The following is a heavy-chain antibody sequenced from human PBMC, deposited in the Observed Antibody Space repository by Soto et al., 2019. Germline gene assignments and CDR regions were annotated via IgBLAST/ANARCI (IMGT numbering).Heavy chain of an antibody. Sequence: ASVKVSCKASGYTFTRYAMHWVRQAPGQRLEWMGWINAGNGNTKYSQKFQGRVTITRDTSASTAYMELSSLRSEDTAVYYCACSNIVAAPDRIDVSGQRTTVTVSS. D-gene: IGHD3-10*02. CDR1: GYTFTRYA. V-gene: IGHV1-3*01. CDR2: INAGNGNT. CDR3: ACSNIVAAPDRIDV. J-gene: IGHJ6*02.